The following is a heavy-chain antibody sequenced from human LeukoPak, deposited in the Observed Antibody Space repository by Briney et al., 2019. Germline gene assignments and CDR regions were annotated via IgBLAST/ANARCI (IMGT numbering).Heavy chain of an antibody. D-gene: IGHD3-22*01. J-gene: IGHJ4*02. CDR3: ARDQYYYDSSGYLTFDY. V-gene: IGHV4-61*09. Sequence: SETLSLTCTVSGGSISSTSYYWGWIRQPAGKGLEWIGHIHTSGSTNYNPSLKSRVTMSVDTSKNQFSLKLSVTAADTAVYHCARDQYYYDSSGYLTFDYWGQGTLVTVSS. CDR1: GGSISSTSYY. CDR2: IHTSGST.